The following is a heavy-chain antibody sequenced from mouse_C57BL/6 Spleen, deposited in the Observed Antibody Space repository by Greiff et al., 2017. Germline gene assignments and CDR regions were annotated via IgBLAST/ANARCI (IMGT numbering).Heavy chain of an antibody. J-gene: IGHJ3*01. CDR3: ARLAAQATAFAY. D-gene: IGHD3-2*02. CDR2: IYPGDGDT. CDR1: GYAFSSYW. Sequence: QVQLQQSGAELVKPGASVKISCKASGYAFSSYWMNWVKQRPGKGLEWIGQIYPGDGDTNYNGKFKGKATLTADKSSSTAYMQLSSLTSEDSAVYFCARLAAQATAFAYWGQGTLDTVSA. V-gene: IGHV1-80*01.